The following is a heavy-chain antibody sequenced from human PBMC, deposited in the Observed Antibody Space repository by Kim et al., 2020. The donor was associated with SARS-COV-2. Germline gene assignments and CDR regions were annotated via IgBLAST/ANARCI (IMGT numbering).Heavy chain of an antibody. CDR2: LSDRGVST. D-gene: IGHD3-10*01. Sequence: GGSLRLSCAASGFTFSTCAMSWVRQSPGNGLEWFSGLSDRGVSTFYAASVTGRFAISIDNSKNTLYMQMNSLRSEDSAVYYCAKGRWGSGSYYNYYWGQGALVTVST. V-gene: IGHV3-23*01. J-gene: IGHJ4*02. CDR1: GFTFSTCA. CDR3: AKGRWGSGSYYNYY.